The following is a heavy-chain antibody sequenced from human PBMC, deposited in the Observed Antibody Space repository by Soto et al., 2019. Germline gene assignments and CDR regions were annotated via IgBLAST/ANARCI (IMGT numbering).Heavy chain of an antibody. CDR2: IRSSVYM. J-gene: IGHJ6*01. CDR3: ARDWSGGSCYPGMAV. Sequence: GGSRRLSCAPSGFNCNSYTINCVRQAPEKLLEWLSSIRSSVYMFSTDAVRGRCTISRDNPKNSVYLQINSLRAEGTPLYCWARDWSGGSCYPGMAVWGPGTTVTVS. D-gene: IGHD2-15*01. V-gene: IGHV3-21*01. CDR1: GFNCNSYT.